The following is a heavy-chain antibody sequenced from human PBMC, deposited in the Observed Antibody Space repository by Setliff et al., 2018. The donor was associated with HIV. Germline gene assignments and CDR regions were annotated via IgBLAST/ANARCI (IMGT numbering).Heavy chain of an antibody. J-gene: IGHJ6*02. V-gene: IGHV4-61*02. Sequence: SETLSLTCTVSGGSIRSDSYYWTWIRQPAGEGLEWIGRIYSSGNTNYNPSLESRVTISVDTSKNQLSLKLSSVTAADTAVYYCAREEKLSAVAGTMYYYYAMDVWGQGTTGTVS. CDR1: GGSIRSDSYY. CDR2: IYSSGNT. CDR3: AREEKLSAVAGTMYYYYAMDV. D-gene: IGHD6-19*01.